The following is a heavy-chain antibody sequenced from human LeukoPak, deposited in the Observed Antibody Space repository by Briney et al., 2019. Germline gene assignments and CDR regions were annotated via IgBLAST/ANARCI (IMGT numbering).Heavy chain of an antibody. CDR3: AKNSVAGAGVGGYNWFDP. D-gene: IGHD6-19*01. CDR2: IYYSGST. V-gene: IGHV4-39*07. J-gene: IGHJ5*02. Sequence: SETLSLTCTVSGGSISSSSYYWGWLRQPPGKGLEWIGSIYYSGSTYYNPSLKSRVTISVDTSKNQFSLKLSSVTAADTAVYYCAKNSVAGAGVGGYNWFDPWGQGTLVTVSS. CDR1: GGSISSSSYY.